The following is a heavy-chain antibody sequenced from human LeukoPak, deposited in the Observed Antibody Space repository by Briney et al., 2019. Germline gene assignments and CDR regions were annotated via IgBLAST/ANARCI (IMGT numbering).Heavy chain of an antibody. Sequence: PSETLSLTCTVSGASISSSSYYWGWIRQPPGKGLEWIGSVYYSESTYYNPSLKSRVTISVDTSKNQFSLKLSSVTAADTAVYYCARDYSGSYYYFDYWGQGTLVTVSS. CDR3: ARDYSGSYYYFDY. CDR2: VYYSEST. V-gene: IGHV4-39*01. D-gene: IGHD1-26*01. CDR1: GASISSSSYY. J-gene: IGHJ4*02.